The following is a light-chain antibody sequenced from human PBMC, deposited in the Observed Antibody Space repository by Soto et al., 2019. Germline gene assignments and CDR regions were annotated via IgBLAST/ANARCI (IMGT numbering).Light chain of an antibody. CDR2: EVT. CDR3: SSYTSTSRYV. CDR1: NSDVGKYDR. J-gene: IGLJ1*01. Sequence: QGALTQPPSVSGFPGRAGPISCTGTNSDVGKYDRVSWYQQPPGTAPKLIIYEVTNRPSGVPARFSGSKSGNTASLTISGLQAEDEADYYCSSYTSTSRYVFGAGTKVTVL. V-gene: IGLV2-18*02.